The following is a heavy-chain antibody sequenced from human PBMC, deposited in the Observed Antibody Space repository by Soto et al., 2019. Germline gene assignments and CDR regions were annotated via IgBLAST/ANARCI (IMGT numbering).Heavy chain of an antibody. CDR2: INWNGGST. D-gene: IGHD3-16*01. CDR3: ARDGGGNAFDI. CDR1: GGTFDEYG. J-gene: IGHJ3*02. V-gene: IGHV3-20*04. Sequence: SGGSRRLSCAAFGGTFDEYGMSGGRQAPGKGLEWVSGINWNGGSTGYADSVKGRFTISRDNAKNSLYLQMNSLRAEDTALYYCARDGGGNAFDIWGQGTMVTVSS.